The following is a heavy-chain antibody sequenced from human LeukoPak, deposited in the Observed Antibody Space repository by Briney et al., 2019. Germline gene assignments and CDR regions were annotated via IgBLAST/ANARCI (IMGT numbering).Heavy chain of an antibody. CDR1: GFTFSSYE. V-gene: IGHV3-48*03. J-gene: IGHJ4*02. CDR2: ISSSGSTI. D-gene: IGHD4-17*01. Sequence: PGGSLRLSCAASGFTFSSYEMNWVRQAPGKGLEWVSYISSSGSTIYYADSVKGRFTISRDNSKNMLYVQMSSLRAEDTAVYYCAKDKNYGDFDYWGQGTLVTVSS. CDR3: AKDKNYGDFDY.